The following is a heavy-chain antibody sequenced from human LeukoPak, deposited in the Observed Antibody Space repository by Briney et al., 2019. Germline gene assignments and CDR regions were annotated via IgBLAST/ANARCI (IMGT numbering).Heavy chain of an antibody. CDR2: IYTSGST. Sequence: SGTLSLTCTVSGGSISSYYWSWIRQPAGKGLGWIGRIYTSGSTNYNPSLKSRVTMSVDTSKNQFSLKLSSVTAADTAVYYCAREGSSIAATWGQGTLVTVSS. V-gene: IGHV4-4*07. J-gene: IGHJ4*02. CDR3: AREGSSIAAT. D-gene: IGHD6-6*01. CDR1: GGSISSYY.